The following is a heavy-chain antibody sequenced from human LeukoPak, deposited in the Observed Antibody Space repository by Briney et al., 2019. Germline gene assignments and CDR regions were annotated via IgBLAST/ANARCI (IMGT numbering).Heavy chain of an antibody. V-gene: IGHV4-31*03. CDR2: IYYSGST. D-gene: IGHD3-22*01. CDR1: GGSISSGGYY. CDR3: ASGSFYYYDSSGYLGYFQH. Sequence: PSETLSLTCTVSGGSISSGGYYWSWIRQHPGKGLEWIGYIYYSGSTYYNPSLKSRVTISVDRSKNQFSLKLSSVTAADTAVYYCASGSFYYYDSSGYLGYFQHWGQGTLVTVSS. J-gene: IGHJ1*01.